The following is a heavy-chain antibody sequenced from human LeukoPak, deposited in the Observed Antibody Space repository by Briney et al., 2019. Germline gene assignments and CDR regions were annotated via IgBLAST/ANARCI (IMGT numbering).Heavy chain of an antibody. CDR2: IYYSGST. D-gene: IGHD3-22*01. Sequence: PSETLSLTRTVSGGSISSSSYYWGWIRQPPGKGLEWIGSIYYSGSTYYNPSLKSRVTISVDTSKNQFSLKLSSVTAADTAVYYCARDYVYDSSGYYQDYWGQGTLVTVSS. J-gene: IGHJ4*02. V-gene: IGHV4-39*07. CDR3: ARDYVYDSSGYYQDY. CDR1: GGSISSSSYY.